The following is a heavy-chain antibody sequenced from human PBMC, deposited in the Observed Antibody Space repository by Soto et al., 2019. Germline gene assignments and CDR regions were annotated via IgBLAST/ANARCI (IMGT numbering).Heavy chain of an antibody. CDR3: ARDGDSSGYYGAPGGMDV. CDR1: GGSISSGGYS. V-gene: IGHV4-30-2*01. CDR2: IYHSGST. J-gene: IGHJ6*02. Sequence: KASETLSLTCAVSGGSISSGGYSWSWIRQPPGKGLEGIGYIYHSGSTYYNPSLKSRVTISVDRSKNQFSLKLSSVTAADTAVYYCARDGDSSGYYGAPGGMDVWGQGTTVTVSS. D-gene: IGHD3-22*01.